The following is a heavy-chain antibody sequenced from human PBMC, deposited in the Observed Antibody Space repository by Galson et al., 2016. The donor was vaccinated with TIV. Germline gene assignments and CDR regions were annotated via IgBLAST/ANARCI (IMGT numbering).Heavy chain of an antibody. V-gene: IGHV3-9*01. D-gene: IGHD1-26*01. J-gene: IGHJ3*01. Sequence: LRLSCAASGFRFDDYVMHWVRQAPGKGLEWVSGMTWNGDEIGYADSVRGRFTIPRDSATNSLYLEMNSLRPEDTALYFCSRGILGVHTVAFDVWGQGTMVTVS. CDR2: MTWNGDEI. CDR3: SRGILGVHTVAFDV. CDR1: GFRFDDYV.